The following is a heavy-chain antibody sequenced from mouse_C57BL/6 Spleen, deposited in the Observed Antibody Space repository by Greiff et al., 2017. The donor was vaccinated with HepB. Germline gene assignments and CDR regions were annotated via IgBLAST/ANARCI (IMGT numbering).Heavy chain of an antibody. V-gene: IGHV1-69*01. D-gene: IGHD1-1*01. CDR3: ARGNYYGSTWVGFDY. CDR2: IDPSDSYT. CDR1: GYTFTSYW. J-gene: IGHJ2*01. Sequence: VKLQQPGAELVMPGASVKLSCKASGYTFTSYWMHWVKQRPGQGLEWIGEIDPSDSYTNYNQKFKGKSTLTVDKSSSTAYMQLSSLTSEDSAVYYCARGNYYGSTWVGFDYWGQGTTLTVSS.